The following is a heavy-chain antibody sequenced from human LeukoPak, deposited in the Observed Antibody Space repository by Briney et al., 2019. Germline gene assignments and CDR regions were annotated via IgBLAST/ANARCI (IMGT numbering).Heavy chain of an antibody. D-gene: IGHD3-9*01. J-gene: IGHJ6*02. V-gene: IGHV3-74*01. CDR1: GFTFSSYW. CDR2: INSDGSST. Sequence: GGSLRLSCAASGFTFSSYWMHWVRQAPGKGLVWVSRINSDGSSTSYADSVKGRFTISRDNAKNTLYLQMNSLRAEDTAVYYCARDKRYYDILTGYFAGNYGMDVWGQGTTVTVSS. CDR3: ARDKRYYDILTGYFAGNYGMDV.